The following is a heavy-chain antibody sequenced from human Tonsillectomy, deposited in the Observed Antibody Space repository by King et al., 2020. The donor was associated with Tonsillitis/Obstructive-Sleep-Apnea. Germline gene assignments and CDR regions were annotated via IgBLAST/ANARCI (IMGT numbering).Heavy chain of an antibody. CDR1: GYTFNSYY. D-gene: IGHD2-15*01. CDR3: ARYCSGGSCPSY. CDR2: INTSGGST. Sequence: VQLVQSGAEVKKPGASVEVSCKASGYTFNSYYMHWVRQAPGQGLEWMGIINTSGGSTSYAQKVQGRVTMTRDTSTSTVYMELSSLRSEDTAVYYCARYCSGGSCPSYWGQGTLVTVSS. J-gene: IGHJ4*02. V-gene: IGHV1-46*02.